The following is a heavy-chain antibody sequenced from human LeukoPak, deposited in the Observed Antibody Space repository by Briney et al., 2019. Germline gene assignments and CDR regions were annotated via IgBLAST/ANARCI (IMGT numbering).Heavy chain of an antibody. CDR3: ARALNWFDP. V-gene: IGHV4-34*01. Sequence: SETLSLTCGVYGGSFSGYYWNWIRQPPGKGLECIGEINHSGSTNYNPSLKSRVTISVDTSKNQFSLKLTSVTAADTAVYYCARALNWFDPWGQGTLVTVSS. J-gene: IGHJ5*02. CDR2: INHSGST. CDR1: GGSFSGYY.